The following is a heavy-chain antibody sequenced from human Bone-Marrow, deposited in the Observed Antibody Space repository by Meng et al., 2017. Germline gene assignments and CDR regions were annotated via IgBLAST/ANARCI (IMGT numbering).Heavy chain of an antibody. V-gene: IGHV4-61*01. D-gene: IGHD3-9*01. CDR1: GGSVSSGSYY. J-gene: IGHJ4*02. Sequence: SETLSLTCTVSGGSVSSGSYYWSWIRQPPGKGLEWIGYIYYSGSTNYNPSLKSRVTISVDTSKNQFSLKLSSVTAADTAVYYCAREGDSSHYDILTGSHYYFDYWGQGTLVTVSS. CDR3: AREGDSSHYDILTGSHYYFDY. CDR2: IYYSGST.